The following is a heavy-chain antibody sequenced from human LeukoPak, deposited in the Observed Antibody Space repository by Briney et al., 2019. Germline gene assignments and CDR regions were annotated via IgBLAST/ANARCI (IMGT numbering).Heavy chain of an antibody. CDR3: AREDY. Sequence: PSETLSLTCTVSVGSISSYYWSWIRQPPGKGLEWIGYIYYSGSTNYNPSLKSRVTISVDTSKNQFSLKLNSVTAADTAVYYCAREDYWGQGTLVTVSS. J-gene: IGHJ4*02. CDR2: IYYSGST. CDR1: VGSISSYY. V-gene: IGHV4-59*01.